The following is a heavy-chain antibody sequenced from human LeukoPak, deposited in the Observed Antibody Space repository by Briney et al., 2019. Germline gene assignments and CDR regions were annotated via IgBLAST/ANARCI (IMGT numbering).Heavy chain of an antibody. CDR2: IDRGGST. Sequence: PGGSLRLSCAASGFTVSSSYVSWVRQAPGKGLEWVSTIDRGGSTYYADSVKGRFTISRDDSKNTVYLQINTLRVEDPAVYYCARGGLDTAVKYFFDYWGQGTLITVSS. V-gene: IGHV3-66*01. CDR1: GFTVSSSY. D-gene: IGHD2-21*02. J-gene: IGHJ4*02. CDR3: ARGGLDTAVKYFFDY.